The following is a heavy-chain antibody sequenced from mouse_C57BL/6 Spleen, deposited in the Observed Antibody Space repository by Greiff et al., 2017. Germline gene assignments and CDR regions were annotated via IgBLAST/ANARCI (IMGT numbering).Heavy chain of an antibody. V-gene: IGHV5-17*01. Sequence: EVKLQESGGGLVKPGGSLKLSCAASGFTFSDYGMHWVRQAPEKGLEWVAYISSGSSTIYYADTVKGRFTISRDNAKNTLFLQMTSLGSEDTAMYYCAREVDSSGGYWGQGTLVTVSA. J-gene: IGHJ3*01. CDR3: AREVDSSGGY. CDR2: ISSGSSTI. D-gene: IGHD3-2*02. CDR1: GFTFSDYG.